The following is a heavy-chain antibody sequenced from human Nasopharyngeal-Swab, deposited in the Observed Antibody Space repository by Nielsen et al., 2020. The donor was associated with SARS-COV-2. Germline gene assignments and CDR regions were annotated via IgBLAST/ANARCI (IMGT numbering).Heavy chain of an antibody. J-gene: IGHJ4*02. V-gene: IGHV3-15*07. D-gene: IGHD2/OR15-2a*01. CDR2: IKSKSAGGAT. CDR3: RTEEEENTGHGNY. Sequence: VRQAPGKGLEWVGLIKSKSAGGATEFAAPVKGRFSISRDESQNTLYLHMNSLKTEDTAMYFCRTEEEENTGHGNYWGRGTLVPFSS.